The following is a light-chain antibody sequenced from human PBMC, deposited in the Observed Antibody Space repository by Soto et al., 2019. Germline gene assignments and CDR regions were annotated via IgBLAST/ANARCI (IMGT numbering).Light chain of an antibody. CDR1: SSKNGTYY. CDR2: ENN. Sequence: QSVLTQPPSVSAAPGQKVTISCSGSSSKNGTYYVSWYQQLPGTAPKLLIYENNKRPSGIPDRFSGSKSGTSATLGITGLQTGDEADYYCGTWDSGLSAGVFGGGTKVTVL. J-gene: IGLJ3*02. V-gene: IGLV1-51*02. CDR3: GTWDSGLSAGV.